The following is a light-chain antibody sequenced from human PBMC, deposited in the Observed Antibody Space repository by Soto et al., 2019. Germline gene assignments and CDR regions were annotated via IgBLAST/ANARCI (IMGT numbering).Light chain of an antibody. CDR3: SSYTSSSTRV. Sequence: QSALTQPASVSGSPGQSITISCTGTSSDVGGYNYVSCYQQHPGKAPKLMIYDVINRPSGVSHRFSGSKSGNTASLTIAGLQAEDEAYYYGSSYTSSSTRVFGGGTKLTVL. CDR2: DVI. J-gene: IGLJ2*01. V-gene: IGLV2-14*01. CDR1: SSDVGGYNY.